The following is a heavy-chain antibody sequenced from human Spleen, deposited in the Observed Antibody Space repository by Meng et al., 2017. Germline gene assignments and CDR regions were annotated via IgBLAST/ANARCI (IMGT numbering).Heavy chain of an antibody. Sequence: QTLSLTCTFSGFSLSTSGMCVSWVRQPPGKALEWLALIDWDDDKYYSTSLKTRLTISKDTSKNQVVLTMTNMDPVDTATYYCARIRNRISDYWGQGTLVTVSS. CDR1: GFSLSTSGMC. J-gene: IGHJ4*02. CDR3: ARIRNRISDY. V-gene: IGHV2-70*20. CDR2: IDWDDDK. D-gene: IGHD3-10*01.